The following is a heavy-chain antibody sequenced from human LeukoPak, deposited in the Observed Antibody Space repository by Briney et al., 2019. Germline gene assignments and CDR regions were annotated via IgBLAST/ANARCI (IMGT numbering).Heavy chain of an antibody. CDR2: IKQDGSEK. Sequence: PGGSLRLSCAASGFTFSSYWMSWVRQAPGKGLEWVANIKQDGSEKYYVDSVKGRFTISRDNAKNSLYLQMNSLRAEGTAVYYCARDGSGYDSPHYYYYYGMDVWGQGTTVTVSS. CDR1: GFTFSSYW. J-gene: IGHJ6*02. V-gene: IGHV3-7*01. CDR3: ARDGSGYDSPHYYYYYGMDV. D-gene: IGHD5-12*01.